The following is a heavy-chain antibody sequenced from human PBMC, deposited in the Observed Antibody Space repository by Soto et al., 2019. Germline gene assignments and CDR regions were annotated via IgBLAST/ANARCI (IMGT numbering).Heavy chain of an antibody. J-gene: IGHJ4*02. CDR3: ARGGGTTVVTDSGY. Sequence: EVQLVESGGGLVKPGGSLRLSCAASGFTFSSYSMNWVRQAPGKGLEWVSSISSSSSYIYYADSVKGRFTISRDNAKNSPYLQMNSLRAEDTAVYYCARGGGTTVVTDSGYWGQGTLVTVSS. V-gene: IGHV3-21*01. D-gene: IGHD4-17*01. CDR1: GFTFSSYS. CDR2: ISSSSSYI.